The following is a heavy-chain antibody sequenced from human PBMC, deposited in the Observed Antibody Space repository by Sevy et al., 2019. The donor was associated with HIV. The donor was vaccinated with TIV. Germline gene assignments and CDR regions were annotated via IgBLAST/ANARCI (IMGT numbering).Heavy chain of an antibody. CDR1: GFTFSSYS. CDR3: ARDERIAAAASFYFQH. Sequence: GGSLRLSCAASGFTFSSYSMNWVRQAPGKGLEWVSSISSSSSYIYYADSVKGRFTISRDNAKNSLYLQMNSLRAEDTAVYYCARDERIAAAASFYFQHWGQGTLVTVS. D-gene: IGHD6-13*01. J-gene: IGHJ1*01. CDR2: ISSSSSYI. V-gene: IGHV3-21*01.